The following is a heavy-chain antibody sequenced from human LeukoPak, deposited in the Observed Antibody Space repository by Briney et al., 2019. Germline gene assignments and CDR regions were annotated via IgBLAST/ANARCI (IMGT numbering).Heavy chain of an antibody. D-gene: IGHD3-10*01. Sequence: GESLKISREGSGYSLPSYLLARVRQMPGKGLEGVGVIFPGDSDTKYSPSFQGQVTISADKSISPAYLQWSSLKASDAAMYYCANLNGQHGSGAYYYRDYWCEGTLVTVSS. CDR1: GYSLPSYL. CDR2: IFPGDSDT. V-gene: IGHV5-51*01. J-gene: IGHJ4*02. CDR3: ANLNGQHGSGAYYYRDY.